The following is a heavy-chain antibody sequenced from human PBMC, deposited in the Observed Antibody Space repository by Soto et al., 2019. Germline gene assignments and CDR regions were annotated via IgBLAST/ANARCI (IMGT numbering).Heavy chain of an antibody. CDR1: GGSISSYY. CDR2: IYYSGST. Sequence: SETLSLTCTVSGGSISSYYWSWIRQPPGKGLEWIGYIYYSGSTNYNPSLESRVTISVDTSKNQFSLKLSSVTAADTAVYYCARAPFTIFGVVIFDYWGQGTLVTVSS. J-gene: IGHJ4*02. D-gene: IGHD3-3*01. CDR3: ARAPFTIFGVVIFDY. V-gene: IGHV4-59*01.